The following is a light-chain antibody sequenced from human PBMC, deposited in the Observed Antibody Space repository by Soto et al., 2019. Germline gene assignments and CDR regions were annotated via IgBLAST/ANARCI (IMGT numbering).Light chain of an antibody. J-gene: IGKJ4*01. CDR1: QSVTSNY. V-gene: IGKV3D-20*02. CDR2: GAS. CDR3: QQRSMWPKT. Sequence: DILMTQSPGTLSSSPGERATLSCGASQSVTSNYLAWYQQKPGQAPRLLISGASSRATGVPDRFTGSGSGTDFTLTISSLEPEDFAVYYCQQRSMWPKTFGEGTKVDIK.